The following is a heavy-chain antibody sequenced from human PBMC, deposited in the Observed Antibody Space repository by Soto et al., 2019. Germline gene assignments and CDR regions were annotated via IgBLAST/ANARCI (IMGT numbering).Heavy chain of an antibody. CDR2: ISGSGGST. CDR1: GFTFSSYA. Sequence: PGGSLSLSCAASGFTFSSYAMSWVRQAPGKGLEWVSAISGSGGSTYYADSVKGRFTISRDNSKNTLYLQMNSLRAEDTAVYYCAKDQTSSSWGPWDYWGQGTLVTVSS. D-gene: IGHD6-13*01. J-gene: IGHJ4*02. V-gene: IGHV3-23*01. CDR3: AKDQTSSSWGPWDY.